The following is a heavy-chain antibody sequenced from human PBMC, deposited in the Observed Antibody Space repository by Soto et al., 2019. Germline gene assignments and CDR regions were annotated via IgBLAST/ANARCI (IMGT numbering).Heavy chain of an antibody. CDR2: ISGSGGST. D-gene: IGHD6-13*01. V-gene: IGHV3-23*01. CDR1: GFTFSSYA. CDR3: AKDQGYMGIAAAGIDY. Sequence: VQLLESGGGLVQPGGSLRLSCAASGFTFSSYAMSWVRQAPGKGLEWVSAISGSGGSTYYADSVKGRFTISRDNSKNTLYLQMNSLRAEDTAVYYCAKDQGYMGIAAAGIDYWGQGTLVTVSS. J-gene: IGHJ4*02.